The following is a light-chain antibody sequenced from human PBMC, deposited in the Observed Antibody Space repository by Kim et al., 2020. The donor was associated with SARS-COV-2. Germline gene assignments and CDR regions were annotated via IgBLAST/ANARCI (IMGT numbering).Light chain of an antibody. J-gene: IGKJ2*01. CDR2: AAS. V-gene: IGKV1-39*01. Sequence: ASVGDRVTLTCRASQSISSYLNWYQQKPGKAPQLLIYAASSLQSGVPSRFSGSGSGTDFTLTISSLQPEDFATYYCQQSYSTLPYTFGQGTKLEI. CDR3: QQSYSTLPYT. CDR1: QSISSY.